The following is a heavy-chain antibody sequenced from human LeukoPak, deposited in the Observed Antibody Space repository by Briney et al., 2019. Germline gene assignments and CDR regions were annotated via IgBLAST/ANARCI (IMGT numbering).Heavy chain of an antibody. V-gene: IGHV4-31*03. CDR3: ARELYYDILTGYYVDY. CDR1: GGSISSGGYY. D-gene: IGHD3-9*01. Sequence: PSETLSLTCTVSGGSISSGGYYWSWIRQHPGKGLEWIGYIYYSGSTYYNPSLTSRVTISVDTSKNQFSLKLSSVTAADTAVYYCARELYYDILTGYYVDYWGQGTLVTVSS. J-gene: IGHJ4*02. CDR2: IYYSGST.